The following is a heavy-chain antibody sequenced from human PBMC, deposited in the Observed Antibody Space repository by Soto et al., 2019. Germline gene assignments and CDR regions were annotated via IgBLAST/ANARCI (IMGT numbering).Heavy chain of an antibody. J-gene: IGHJ6*02. Sequence: QVQLVQSGAEVKKPGSSVKVSCKASGGTFSSFTISWVRQAPGQGFEWMGGIIPIYGRANYAQKFQGRVTITADASTRTAYMELSSLRSEDTAVYYCAKDRRADWESYYYYAMDVWGQGTTVTVSS. CDR2: IIPIYGRA. CDR3: AKDRRADWESYYYYAMDV. CDR1: GGTFSSFT. V-gene: IGHV1-69*01. D-gene: IGHD1-26*01.